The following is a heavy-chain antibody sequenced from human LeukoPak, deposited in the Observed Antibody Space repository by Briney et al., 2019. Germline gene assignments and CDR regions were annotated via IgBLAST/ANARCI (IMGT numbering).Heavy chain of an antibody. CDR3: ARDRTGNDY. CDR1: GFTFSSYS. D-gene: IGHD1-1*01. V-gene: IGHV3-21*01. Sequence: PGGSLRLSCAASGFTFSSYSMNWVRQAPGKGLEWVSSISSSSSYISYADSVKGRFTISRDNAKNSLYLQMNSLRAEDTAVYYCARDRTGNDYWGQGALVTVSS. J-gene: IGHJ4*02. CDR2: ISSSSSYI.